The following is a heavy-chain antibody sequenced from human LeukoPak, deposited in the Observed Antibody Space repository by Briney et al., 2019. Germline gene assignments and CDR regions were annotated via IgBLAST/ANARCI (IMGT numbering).Heavy chain of an antibody. V-gene: IGHV4-30-2*01. CDR3: ARGGRIEYSSSRLDAFDI. Sequence: SQTLSLTCTVSGGSISSGGYYWSWIRQPPGKGLEWIGYIYHSGSTYYNPSLKSRVTISVDRSKNQFSLKLSSVTAADTAVYHCARGGRIEYSSSRLDAFDIWGQGTMVTVSS. CDR2: IYHSGST. J-gene: IGHJ3*02. D-gene: IGHD6-6*01. CDR1: GGSISSGGYY.